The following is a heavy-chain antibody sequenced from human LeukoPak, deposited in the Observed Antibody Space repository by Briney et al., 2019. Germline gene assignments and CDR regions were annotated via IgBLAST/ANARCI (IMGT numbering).Heavy chain of an antibody. J-gene: IGHJ4*02. CDR1: GFTFSSYG. Sequence: GGSLRLSCAASGFTFSSYGMHWVRQAPGKGLEWVAVIWYDGSNKYYADSVKGRFTISRDNSKNTLYLQMNSLRAEDTAVYYCAREGSRSSSFDYWGQGTLVTVSS. V-gene: IGHV3-33*01. D-gene: IGHD6-13*01. CDR3: AREGSRSSSFDY. CDR2: IWYDGSNK.